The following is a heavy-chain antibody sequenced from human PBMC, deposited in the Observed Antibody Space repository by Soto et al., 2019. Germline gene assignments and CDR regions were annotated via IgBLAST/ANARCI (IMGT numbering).Heavy chain of an antibody. D-gene: IGHD4-4*01. CDR3: ARGSTGFYSKLSGMDV. J-gene: IGHJ6*02. CDR2: IYYSGST. V-gene: IGHV4-59*01. Sequence: SETLSLTCTVSGGSISSYYWSWIRQPPGKGLGWIGYIYYSGSTNYNPSLKSRVTISVDTSKNQFSLKLSSVTAADTAVYYCARGSTGFYSKLSGMDVWGQGTTVTVSS. CDR1: GGSISSYY.